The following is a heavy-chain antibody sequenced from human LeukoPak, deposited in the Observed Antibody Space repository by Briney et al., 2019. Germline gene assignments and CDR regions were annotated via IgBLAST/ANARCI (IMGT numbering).Heavy chain of an antibody. Sequence: SGTRSSTCTVSVGSIGGPSWTWIRKPPGKGLEWIGYLYHSGTADYNPSLKSRVAILADRSKNQFSLRLSSVTAADTAVYYCARVWELLWSTRYYYYMDLWAKGTTVTVSS. CDR2: LYHSGTA. CDR1: VGSIGGPS. D-gene: IGHD3-10*01. V-gene: IGHV4-4*09. J-gene: IGHJ6*03. CDR3: ARVWELLWSTRYYYYMDL.